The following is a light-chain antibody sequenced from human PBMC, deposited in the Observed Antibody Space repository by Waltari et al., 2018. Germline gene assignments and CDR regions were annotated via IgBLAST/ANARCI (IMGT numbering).Light chain of an antibody. CDR3: SSYTSTNTYV. Sequence: QSALTPPAPASDSPGQSITIRCTASSRDVGARHYFSWYQQHPGEAPKLMIYDVNKRPSGTSNRFSGSKSGNTASLSISGLQAEDEADYYCSSYTSTNTYVFGSGTKVTVL. J-gene: IGLJ1*01. V-gene: IGLV2-14*03. CDR2: DVN. CDR1: SRDVGARHY.